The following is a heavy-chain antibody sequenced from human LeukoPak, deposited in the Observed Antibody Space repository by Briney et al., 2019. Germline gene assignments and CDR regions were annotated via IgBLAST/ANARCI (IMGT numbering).Heavy chain of an antibody. D-gene: IGHD1-26*01. CDR2: IIPIFGTA. CDR1: GGTFSSYA. Sequence: SVKVSCKASGGTFSSYAISWVRQAPGQGLEWMGGIIPIFGTANYAQKFQGRVTITADESTSTAYMELSSLRSEDTAVYYCATFAGEHQAPFDYWGQGTLVTVSS. V-gene: IGHV1-69*01. J-gene: IGHJ4*02. CDR3: ATFAGEHQAPFDY.